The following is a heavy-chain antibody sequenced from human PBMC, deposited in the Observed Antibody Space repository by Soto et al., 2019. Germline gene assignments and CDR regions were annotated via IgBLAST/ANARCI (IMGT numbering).Heavy chain of an antibody. Sequence: ASVKVSCKASGYTFTGYYMHWVRQAPGQGLEWMGWISAYNGNTNYAQKLQGRVTMTTDTSTSTAYMELRSLRSDDTAVYYCARGGSGKVFDDAFDIWGQGTMVTVSS. V-gene: IGHV1-18*04. CDR3: ARGGSGKVFDDAFDI. J-gene: IGHJ3*02. CDR1: GYTFTGYY. CDR2: ISAYNGNT. D-gene: IGHD3-10*01.